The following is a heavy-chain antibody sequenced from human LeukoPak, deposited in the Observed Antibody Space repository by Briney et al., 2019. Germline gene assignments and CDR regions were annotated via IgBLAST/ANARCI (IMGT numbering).Heavy chain of an antibody. CDR1: GGSISSGDYY. V-gene: IGHV4-30-4*08. Sequence: SETLSLTCTVSGGSISSGDYYWSWIRQPPGKGLEWIGYIHYSGSTYYNPSLKSRVTISVDTSKNQFSLKLSSVTAADTAVYYCARGRLYYDSSGYYPNFDYWGQGTLVTVSS. CDR2: IHYSGST. J-gene: IGHJ4*02. D-gene: IGHD3-22*01. CDR3: ARGRLYYDSSGYYPNFDY.